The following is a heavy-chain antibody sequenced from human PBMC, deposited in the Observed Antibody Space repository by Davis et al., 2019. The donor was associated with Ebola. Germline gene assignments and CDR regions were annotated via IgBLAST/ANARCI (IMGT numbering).Heavy chain of an antibody. J-gene: IGHJ4*02. V-gene: IGHV1-18*01. Sequence: SVKVSCKTSGYTFTNFGISWIRRAPGQGLQWLGWINIFNGNPNYEQNLEGRLTVTRDTSTSTAYMELRNLRSDDTAVYFCAKDGGYSYWTDWGQGTLVTVSS. CDR1: GYTFTNFG. CDR2: INIFNGNP. CDR3: AKDGGYSYWTD. D-gene: IGHD5-18*01.